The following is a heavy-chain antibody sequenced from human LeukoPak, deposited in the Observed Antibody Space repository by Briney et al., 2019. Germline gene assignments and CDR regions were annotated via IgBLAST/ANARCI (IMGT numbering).Heavy chain of an antibody. V-gene: IGHV4-59*01. D-gene: IGHD2-2*03. CDR1: GGSISSYY. J-gene: IGHJ4*02. CDR2: IYYSGGT. Sequence: SETLSLTCTVSGGSISSYYWSWIRQPPGKGLEWIGYIYYSGGTNYNPSLKSRVTISVDTSKNQFSLKLSSVTAADTAVYYCARENSGYCSSTSCYAFDYRGQGTLVTVSS. CDR3: ARENSGYCSSTSCYAFDY.